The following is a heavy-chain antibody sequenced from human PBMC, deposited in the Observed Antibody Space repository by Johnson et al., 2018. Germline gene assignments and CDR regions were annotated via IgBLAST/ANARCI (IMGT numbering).Heavy chain of an antibody. Sequence: VQLVQSGGGLVQXGGSLRLXCAASGFTVSSNYMSWVRQAPGKGLEWVSVIYSGGSTYYADSVKGRFTLSRDNSKNTLCLQMNSLRAEEKAVYYCARRTSCGGDCDRDDAFDIWGQGTMVTVSS. CDR3: ARRTSCGGDCDRDDAFDI. CDR1: GFTVSSNY. V-gene: IGHV3-66*02. D-gene: IGHD2-21*02. CDR2: IYSGGST. J-gene: IGHJ3*02.